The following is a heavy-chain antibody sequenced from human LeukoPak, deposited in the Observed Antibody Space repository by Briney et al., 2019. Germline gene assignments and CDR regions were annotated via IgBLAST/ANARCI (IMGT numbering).Heavy chain of an antibody. CDR2: IYSSGNP. CDR1: GGSISSTSDY. V-gene: IGHV4-39*01. Sequence: SETLSLTCTASGGSISSTSDYWGRIRQPPGKELEWIGSIYSSGNPHYNASLKSRVTISVDTSKNQFSLKLSSVTAADTAVYYCARQGITVAVNWFDPWGQGTLVTVSS. J-gene: IGHJ5*02. D-gene: IGHD6-19*01. CDR3: ARQGITVAVNWFDP.